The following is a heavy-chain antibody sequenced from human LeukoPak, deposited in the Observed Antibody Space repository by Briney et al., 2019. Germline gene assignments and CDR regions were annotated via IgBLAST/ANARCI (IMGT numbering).Heavy chain of an antibody. V-gene: IGHV4-59*01. D-gene: IGHD3-10*01. CDR2: IYYSGST. CDR1: GGSISSYY. CDR3: VRARPYGAIDY. J-gene: IGHJ4*02. Sequence: SETLSLTCTVSGGSISSYYWSWIRQPPGKGLEWIGYIYYSGSTNYNPSLKSRVTISVDTSKNQFSLKLSSVTAADTAVYYCVRARPYGAIDYWGQGTLVTVSS.